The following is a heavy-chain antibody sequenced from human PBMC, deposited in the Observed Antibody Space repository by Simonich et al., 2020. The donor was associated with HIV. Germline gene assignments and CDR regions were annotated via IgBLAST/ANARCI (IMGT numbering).Heavy chain of an antibody. J-gene: IGHJ5*02. CDR1: GGSFSSYY. CDR2: INHVGST. Sequence: QVQLQQWGAGLLKPSETLSLTCAVYGGSFSSYYWSWIRQPPGKGREWIGEINHVGSTNYNPSLKSRLTISVDTSKNQFSLRLSSVTAADTAIYYCARHHELGMGWFDPWGQGTLVTVSS. CDR3: ARHHELGMGWFDP. V-gene: IGHV4-34*01. D-gene: IGHD7-27*01.